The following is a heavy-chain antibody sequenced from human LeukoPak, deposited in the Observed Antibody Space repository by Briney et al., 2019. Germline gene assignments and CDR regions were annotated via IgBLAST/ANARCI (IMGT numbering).Heavy chain of an antibody. CDR3: ARARYTVTPFDM. J-gene: IGHJ3*02. CDR2: ISYDGSNK. Sequence: GGSLRLSCAASGFTFSSYGMHWVRQAPGKGLEWVAVISYDGSNKYYADSVKGRFTISRDNSKNTLYLQMNSLRAEDTAVYYCARARYTVTPFDMWGQGIMVTVSS. V-gene: IGHV3-30*03. D-gene: IGHD4-17*01. CDR1: GFTFSSYG.